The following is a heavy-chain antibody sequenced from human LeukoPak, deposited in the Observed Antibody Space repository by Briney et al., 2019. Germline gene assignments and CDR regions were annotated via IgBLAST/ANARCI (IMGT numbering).Heavy chain of an antibody. CDR2: INHSGST. V-gene: IGHV4-34*01. J-gene: IGHJ4*02. CDR1: GGSFSVYY. CDR3: ARVRRRYFVWLLSETLYYFDY. D-gene: IGHD3-9*01. Sequence: SQTLSLTCAVYGGSFSVYYWSWIRQPPGKGLEWIGEINHSGSTNYNPSPKSRVTIAVDTSKNQFSLKLSSVTAADTAVYYCARVRRRYFVWLLSETLYYFDYWGQGTLVTVSS.